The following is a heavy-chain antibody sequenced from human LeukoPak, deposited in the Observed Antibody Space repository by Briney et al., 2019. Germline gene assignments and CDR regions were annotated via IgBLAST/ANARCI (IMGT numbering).Heavy chain of an antibody. CDR1: GFTFSSYG. CDR2: IWYDGGNK. Sequence: PGGSLRLSCAASGFTFSSYGMHWVRQAPGRGLEWVAVIWYDGGNKYYADSVKGRFTISRDNSKNTLYLQMNSLRAEDTAVYYCARVWGTYRSFDYWGQGTLVTVSS. CDR3: ARVWGTYRSFDY. D-gene: IGHD3-16*02. V-gene: IGHV3-33*01. J-gene: IGHJ4*02.